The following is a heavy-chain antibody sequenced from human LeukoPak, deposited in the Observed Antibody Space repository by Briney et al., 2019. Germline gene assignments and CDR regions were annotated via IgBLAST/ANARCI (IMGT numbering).Heavy chain of an antibody. CDR1: GFTFSNYW. CDR2: INSDGSST. D-gene: IGHD1-26*01. J-gene: IGHJ6*03. Sequence: GGSLRLSCAASGFTFSNYWMHWVRQAPGKGLVWVSRINSDGSSTSYADSVEGRFTISRDNAKNTLYLQMNSLRAEDTAVYYCARVSSGSYFGYYYYYMDVWGKGTTVTVSS. V-gene: IGHV3-74*01. CDR3: ARVSSGSYFGYYYYYMDV.